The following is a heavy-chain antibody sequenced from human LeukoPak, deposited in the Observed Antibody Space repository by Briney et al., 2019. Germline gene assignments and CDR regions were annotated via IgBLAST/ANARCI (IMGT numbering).Heavy chain of an antibody. J-gene: IGHJ3*02. Sequence: GGSLRLSCAASGFTLSSYSMNWVRQAPGKGLEWVSSISSSSSYIYYADSVKGRFTISRDNAKNSLYLQMNSLRAEDTAVYYCARDRGYDILTGYYTTAFDIWGQGTMVTVSS. CDR3: ARDRGYDILTGYYTTAFDI. V-gene: IGHV3-21*01. CDR1: GFTLSSYS. D-gene: IGHD3-9*01. CDR2: ISSSSSYI.